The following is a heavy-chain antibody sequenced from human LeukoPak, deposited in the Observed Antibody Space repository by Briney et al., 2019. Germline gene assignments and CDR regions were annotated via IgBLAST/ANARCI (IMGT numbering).Heavy chain of an antibody. J-gene: IGHJ4*02. Sequence: GASLRLSCAASGFTFSNYGMSWVRQAPGKGLEWVSAITGSGGNTYYADSVKGRFTISRDNSKNTVFLQMNSLRAEDTAVYCCAKWGDYDVLTGYYVSDYWGQGTLVTVSS. D-gene: IGHD3-9*01. CDR3: AKWGDYDVLTGYYVSDY. V-gene: IGHV3-23*01. CDR2: ITGSGGNT. CDR1: GFTFSNYG.